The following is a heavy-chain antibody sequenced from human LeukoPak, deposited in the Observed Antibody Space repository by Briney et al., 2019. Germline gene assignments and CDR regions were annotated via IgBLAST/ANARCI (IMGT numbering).Heavy chain of an antibody. CDR2: ISAYNGNT. J-gene: IGHJ4*02. D-gene: IGHD3-22*01. V-gene: IGHV1-18*01. CDR1: GYTFTSYG. CDR3: ARVGQGNYYDSSGYFDY. Sequence: ASVKVSCKAFGYTFTSYGISWVRQAPGQGLEWMGWISAYNGNTNYAQKLQGRVTMTTDTSTSTAYMELRSLRSDDTAVYYCARVGQGNYYDSSGYFDYWGQGTLVTVSS.